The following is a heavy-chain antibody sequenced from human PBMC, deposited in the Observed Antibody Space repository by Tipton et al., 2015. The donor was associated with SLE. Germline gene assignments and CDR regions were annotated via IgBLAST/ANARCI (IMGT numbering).Heavy chain of an antibody. J-gene: IGHJ6*02. CDR3: ARILSDYYGMDV. V-gene: IGHV4-59*11. CDR1: GGSISSHY. Sequence: TLSLTCTVSGGSISSHYWSWIRQAPGKGLEWIGYIYYSGSTNYNPSLKSRVTISVDTSKNQFSLKLSSVTAADTAVYYCARILSDYYGMDVWGQGTTVTVSS. CDR2: IYYSGST.